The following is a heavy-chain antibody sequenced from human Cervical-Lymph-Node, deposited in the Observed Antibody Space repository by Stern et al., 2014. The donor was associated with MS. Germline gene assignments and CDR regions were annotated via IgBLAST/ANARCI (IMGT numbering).Heavy chain of an antibody. CDR3: ANPSIAAAGTFFWFDP. CDR1: GFSLSTSGVG. J-gene: IGHJ5*02. D-gene: IGHD6-13*01. V-gene: IGHV2-5*02. CDR2: LYWDDDK. Sequence: QVTLKESGPTLVKPTQTLTLTCTFSGFSLSTSGVGVGWIRQPPGKALEWLALLYWDDDKRYSPSLKSRLTITKDTSKNQVVLTMTNMDPVDTATYYCANPSIAAAGTFFWFDPWGQGTLVTVSS.